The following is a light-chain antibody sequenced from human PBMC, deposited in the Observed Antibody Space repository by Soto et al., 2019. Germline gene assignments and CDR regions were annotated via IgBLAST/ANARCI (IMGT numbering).Light chain of an antibody. CDR2: GAS. CDR1: RSISRN. J-gene: IGKJ4*01. Sequence: EMVLTQSPANLSGSPGERVTLSCRASRSISRNLAWYQQKAGQAPRLLIYGASTRATGIPDRFSGRGSGTEFTLTINGLQSEDFATYYCQPHNNWPVVTFGGGTRVEIK. V-gene: IGKV3-15*01. CDR3: QPHNNWPVVT.